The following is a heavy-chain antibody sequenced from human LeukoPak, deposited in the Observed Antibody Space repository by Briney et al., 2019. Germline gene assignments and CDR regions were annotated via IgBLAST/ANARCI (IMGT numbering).Heavy chain of an antibody. V-gene: IGHV1-69*05. J-gene: IGHJ4*02. CDR1: GYTFTSYG. CDR2: IIPIFGTA. D-gene: IGHD3-22*01. Sequence: ASVKVSCKASGYTFTSYGISWVRQAPGQGLEWMGGIIPIFGTANYAQKFQGRVTITTDESTSTAYMELSSLRSEDTAVYYCATPKSYYDSSGYWYWGQGTLVTVSS. CDR3: ATPKSYYDSSGYWY.